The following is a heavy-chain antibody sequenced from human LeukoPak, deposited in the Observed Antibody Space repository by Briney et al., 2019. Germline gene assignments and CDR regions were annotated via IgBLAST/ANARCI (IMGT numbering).Heavy chain of an antibody. J-gene: IGHJ4*02. CDR2: ISAYNGNT. V-gene: IGHV1-18*01. CDR3: ARVMDYYDSSGYYYY. CDR1: GYTFTSYG. Sequence: GASVKVSCKASGYTFTSYGISWVRQAPGQGLEWMGWISAYNGNTNYAQKLQGRVTMTTDTSTSTAYMELRSLRSDDTAVYYCARVMDYYDSSGYYYYWGQGTLVTVSS. D-gene: IGHD3-22*01.